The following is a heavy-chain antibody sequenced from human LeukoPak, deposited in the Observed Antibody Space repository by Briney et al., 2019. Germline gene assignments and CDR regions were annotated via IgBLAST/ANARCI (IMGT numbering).Heavy chain of an antibody. CDR2: INHSGST. J-gene: IGHJ4*02. V-gene: IGHV4-34*01. D-gene: IGHD6-13*01. CDR1: GGSFSGYY. CDR3: ARCRSILLGYSSSWYQAFYFDY. Sequence: PSETLSLTCAVYGGSFSGYYWSWIRQPPGKGLEWIGEINHSGSTNYNSSLKSRVTIPVDTSKNQFSLKLSSVTAADTAVYYCARCRSILLGYSSSWYQAFYFDYWGQGTLVTVSS.